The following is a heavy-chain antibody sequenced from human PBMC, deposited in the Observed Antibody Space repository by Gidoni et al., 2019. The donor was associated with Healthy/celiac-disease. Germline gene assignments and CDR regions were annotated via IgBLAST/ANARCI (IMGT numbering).Heavy chain of an antibody. CDR3: ARVAEYIVVVVAATPRYGMDV. CDR1: GFPFSSST. J-gene: IGHJ6*02. D-gene: IGHD2-15*01. Sequence: EVQLVESGGGLVKPGGSLRPPCAASGFPFSSSTMKWVRQAPGEGLEWVSSISSSSSYIYYADSVKGRFTISRDNAKNSLYLQMNSLRAEDTAVYYCARVAEYIVVVVAATPRYGMDVWGQGTTVTVSS. CDR2: ISSSSSYI. V-gene: IGHV3-21*01.